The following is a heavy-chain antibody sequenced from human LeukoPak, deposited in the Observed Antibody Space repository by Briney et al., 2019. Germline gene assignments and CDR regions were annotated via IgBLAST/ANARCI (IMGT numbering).Heavy chain of an antibody. Sequence: PSETLSLTCAVYGGSFSGYYWSWIRQPPGKGLEWIGEINHSGSTNYNPSLKSRVTISVDTSKNQFSLKLSSVTAADTAVYYCARQPLGYCSGGSCYLSWFDPWGQGTLVTVSS. V-gene: IGHV4-34*01. J-gene: IGHJ5*02. CDR1: GGSFSGYY. CDR3: ARQPLGYCSGGSCYLSWFDP. CDR2: INHSGST. D-gene: IGHD2-15*01.